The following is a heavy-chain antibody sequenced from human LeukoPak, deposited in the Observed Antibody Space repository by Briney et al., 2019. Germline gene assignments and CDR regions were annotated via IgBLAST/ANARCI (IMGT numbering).Heavy chain of an antibody. CDR2: INHSGST. CDR3: ARTVPASALDY. Sequence: SETLSLTCAVYGGSFSGYYWSWIRQPPGKGLEWIGEINHSGSTNYNPSLKSRVTISVDTSKNQFSLKLSSVTAADTAVYYCARTVPASALDYWGQGTLATVSS. J-gene: IGHJ4*02. CDR1: GGSFSGYY. V-gene: IGHV4-34*01.